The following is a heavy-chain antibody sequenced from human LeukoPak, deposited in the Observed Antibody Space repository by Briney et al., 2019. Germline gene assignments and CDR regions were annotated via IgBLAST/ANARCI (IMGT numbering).Heavy chain of an antibody. CDR1: GFTFSSYT. J-gene: IGHJ3*02. CDR2: ISISSGYI. D-gene: IGHD5-24*01. CDR3: ARDRRDGYNWDAFDI. Sequence: GSLRLSCAASGFTFSSYTMNWVRQAPGKGLEWVSSISISSGYIAYADSLKGRFTVSRDNAKNSLFLQMSGLRAEDTAVYYCARDRRDGYNWDAFDIWGQGTMVTVSS. V-gene: IGHV3-21*01.